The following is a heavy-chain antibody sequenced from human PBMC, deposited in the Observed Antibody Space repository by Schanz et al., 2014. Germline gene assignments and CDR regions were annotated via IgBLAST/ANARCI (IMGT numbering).Heavy chain of an antibody. Sequence: EVQLLESGGGLVQPGGSLRLSCAASGFTVSKNYMSWVRQAPGKGLEWVSIIYTDGSTYYADSVRDRFTISRDNSKNTLFLQMSSLRAEDTAVYYCARGIITMVRGGDVGAFDIWGQGTMVTVSS. D-gene: IGHD3-10*01. CDR1: GFTVSKNY. CDR3: ARGIITMVRGGDVGAFDI. CDR2: IYTDGST. J-gene: IGHJ3*02. V-gene: IGHV3-66*01.